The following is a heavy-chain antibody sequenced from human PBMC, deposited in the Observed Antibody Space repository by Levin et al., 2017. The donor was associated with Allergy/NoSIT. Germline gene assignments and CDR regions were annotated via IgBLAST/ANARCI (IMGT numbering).Heavy chain of an antibody. CDR3: ARETSFDWLGIDS. V-gene: IGHV1-18*04. Sequence: EASVKVSCKASGFTFTSYGISWVRQAPGQGLEWMGWISGYNGNTNYAKKFHGRVTLTTDTATSTATMELRGLTSDDTAVYYCARETSFDWLGIDSWGQGTLVTVSS. D-gene: IGHD3-9*01. CDR1: GFTFTSYG. J-gene: IGHJ4*02. CDR2: ISGYNGNT.